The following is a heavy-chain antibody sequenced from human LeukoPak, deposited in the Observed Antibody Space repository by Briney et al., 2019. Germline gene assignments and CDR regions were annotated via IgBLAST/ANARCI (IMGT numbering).Heavy chain of an antibody. CDR1: GYTFTSYG. J-gene: IGHJ4*02. CDR3: ARDWAGGLLWFGESVDY. V-gene: IGHV1-18*01. CDR2: ISAYNGNT. Sequence: ASVKASCKASGYTFTSYGISWVRQAPGQGLEWMGWISAYNGNTNYAQKLQGRVTMTTDTSTSTAYMELRSLRSDDTAVYYCARDWAGGLLWFGESVDYWGQGTLVTVSS. D-gene: IGHD3-10*01.